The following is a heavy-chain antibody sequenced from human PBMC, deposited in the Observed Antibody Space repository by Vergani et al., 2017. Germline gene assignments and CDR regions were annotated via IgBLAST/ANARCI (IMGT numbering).Heavy chain of an antibody. V-gene: IGHV5-51*01. D-gene: IGHD3-22*01. J-gene: IGHJ4*02. Sequence: EVQLVQSGAEVKKPGESLKISCQISGYSFTNYWIGWVRQMPGKGLEGMGIIHPADSDTRYSPSFQGQVTISVDKSISTAYLQRSSLRASDSAMYYCARLYGRDSSGSKYFDYGGQGTLVTVSS. CDR1: GYSFTNYW. CDR2: IHPADSDT. CDR3: ARLYGRDSSGSKYFDY.